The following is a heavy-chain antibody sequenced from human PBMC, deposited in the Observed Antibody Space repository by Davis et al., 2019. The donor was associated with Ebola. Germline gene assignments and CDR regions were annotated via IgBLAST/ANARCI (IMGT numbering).Heavy chain of an antibody. Sequence: GGSLRLSCAASGFTFSNYDMNWVRQAPGKGLEWVSSISNASYYIYYADSLKGRFTVSRDNSKNTLYLEMNGLRVEDTAIYYCAKDTSNIWFDIWGQGTMVTVSS. CDR3: AKDTSNIWFDI. CDR2: ISNASYYI. CDR1: GFTFSNYD. D-gene: IGHD2/OR15-2a*01. V-gene: IGHV3-21*04. J-gene: IGHJ3*02.